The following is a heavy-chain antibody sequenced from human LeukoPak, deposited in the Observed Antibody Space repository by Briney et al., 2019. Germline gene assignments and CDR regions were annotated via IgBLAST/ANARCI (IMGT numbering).Heavy chain of an antibody. CDR1: GFTFSDYY. CDR2: ISSRSSTI. D-gene: IGHD5-12*01. V-gene: IGHV3-11*04. CDR3: ARGTGYSGYDLLDY. Sequence: GGSLRLSCAASGFTFSDYYMSWVRQAPGQGLEWVSSISSRSSTIYYTDSVKGRFTISRDNAKNSVYLQMNSLRAEDTAVYYCARGTGYSGYDLLDYWGQGTLVTVSS. J-gene: IGHJ4*02.